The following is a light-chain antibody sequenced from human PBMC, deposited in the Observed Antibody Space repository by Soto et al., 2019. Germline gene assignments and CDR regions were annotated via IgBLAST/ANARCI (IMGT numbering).Light chain of an antibody. CDR3: QQYGSSPL. J-gene: IGKJ4*01. CDR2: GAS. CDR1: ESVSDD. Sequence: IVLTQSPANLSVSPGERATLSCRASESVSDDLAWYQQKPGRAPRLLIYGASSRATGIPDRFSGSGSGTDFTLTISRLEPEDFAVYYCQQYGSSPLFGGGTKVDI. V-gene: IGKV3-20*01.